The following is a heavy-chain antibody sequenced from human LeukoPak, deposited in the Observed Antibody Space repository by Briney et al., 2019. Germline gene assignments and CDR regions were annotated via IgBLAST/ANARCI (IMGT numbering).Heavy chain of an antibody. Sequence: ASVKVSCKASGGTFSSYAISWVRQAPGQGLEWMGRIIPIFGTANYAQKFQGRVTITADESTSTAYMELSSLRAEDTAVYYCAKDLGWELSHGFDPWGQGTLVTVSS. CDR3: AKDLGWELSHGFDP. D-gene: IGHD1-26*01. CDR2: IIPIFGTA. V-gene: IGHV1-69*13. CDR1: GGTFSSYA. J-gene: IGHJ5*02.